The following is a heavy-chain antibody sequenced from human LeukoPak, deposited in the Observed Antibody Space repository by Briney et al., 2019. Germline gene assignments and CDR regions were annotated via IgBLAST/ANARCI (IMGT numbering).Heavy chain of an antibody. J-gene: IGHJ4*02. V-gene: IGHV3-23*01. CDR1: GFTFSNSA. D-gene: IGHD2-2*02. CDR3: ARESGGNTPYYFDY. Sequence: GGSLRLSCAASGFTFSNSAMSWVRQAPGKGLEWVSTLSGSGITTYYADSVKGRFTISRDNSKNTLYLQMNSLRTEDTAVYYCARESGGNTPYYFDYWGQGTLVTVSS. CDR2: LSGSGITT.